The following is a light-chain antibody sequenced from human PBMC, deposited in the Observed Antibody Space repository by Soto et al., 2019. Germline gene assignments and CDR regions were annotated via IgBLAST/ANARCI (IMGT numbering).Light chain of an antibody. J-gene: IGLJ1*01. Sequence: QSALTQPRSVSGSPGQSVTISCTGTSSDVGRYDLVSWYQQHPGKAPKVMIYDGSERPSGVPDRFSGSKSGNTASLTISGRQAEDEADYYCCSYAGSPRYVFGTGTKVTVL. V-gene: IGLV2-11*01. CDR3: CSYAGSPRYV. CDR2: DGS. CDR1: SSDVGRYDL.